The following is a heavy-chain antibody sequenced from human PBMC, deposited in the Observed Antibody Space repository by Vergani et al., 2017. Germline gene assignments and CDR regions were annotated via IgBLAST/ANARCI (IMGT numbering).Heavy chain of an antibody. Sequence: EVQLVESGGGLVQPGRSLRLSCAASGFTFDDYAMHWVRQAPGKGLEWVSGISWNSGSIGYADSLKGRFTISRDNAKNSLYLQMNSLRAEDTALYYCAKGLGYSSGWGLDYWGQGTLVTVSS. J-gene: IGHJ4*02. D-gene: IGHD6-19*01. CDR1: GFTFDDYA. V-gene: IGHV3-9*01. CDR2: ISWNSGSI. CDR3: AKGLGYSSGWGLDY.